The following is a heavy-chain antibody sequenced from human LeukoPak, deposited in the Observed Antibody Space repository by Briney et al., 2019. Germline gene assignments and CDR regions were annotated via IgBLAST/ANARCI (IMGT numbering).Heavy chain of an antibody. CDR2: INHSGST. V-gene: IGHV4-34*01. J-gene: IGHJ6*03. CDR1: GGSFSGHY. CDR3: ARVKDPGGYYYYYYMDI. Sequence: SETLSLTCAVYGGSFSGHYWTWIRQPPGKGLEWIGEINHSGSTNYNPSLKSRVTISVDTSKNQFSLKVSSVTAAGTAVYYCARVKDPGGYYYYYYMDIWGKGNTVTVSS. D-gene: IGHD3-16*01.